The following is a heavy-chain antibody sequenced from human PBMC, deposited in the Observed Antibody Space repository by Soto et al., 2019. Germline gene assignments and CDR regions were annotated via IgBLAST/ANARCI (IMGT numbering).Heavy chain of an antibody. Sequence: ASVKVSCKASGYTFTSYYMHWVRQAPGQGLEWMGIINPSGGSTSYAQKFQGRVTMTRDTSTSTVYMELSSLRSEDTAVYYCARTEYYYDSSGYEFDYWGQGTLVTVSS. CDR3: ARTEYYYDSSGYEFDY. D-gene: IGHD3-22*01. CDR2: INPSGGST. J-gene: IGHJ4*02. CDR1: GYTFTSYY. V-gene: IGHV1-46*01.